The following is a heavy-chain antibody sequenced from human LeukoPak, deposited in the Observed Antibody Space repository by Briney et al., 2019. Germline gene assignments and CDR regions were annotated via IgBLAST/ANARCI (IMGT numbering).Heavy chain of an antibody. CDR2: INPNSGGT. D-gene: IGHD3-22*01. Sequence: ASVKVSCKASGYTFTGYYMHWVRQAPGQGLEWMGWINPNSGGTNYAQKFQGRVTMTRDTSISTAYMELSRLRSDDTAVYYCARGLYYYNSSGANYWGQGTLVTVSS. V-gene: IGHV1-2*02. CDR3: ARGLYYYNSSGANY. J-gene: IGHJ4*02. CDR1: GYTFTGYY.